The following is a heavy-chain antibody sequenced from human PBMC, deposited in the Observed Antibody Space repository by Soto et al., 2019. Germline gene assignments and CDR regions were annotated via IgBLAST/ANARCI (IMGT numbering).Heavy chain of an antibody. CDR3: ARGYKPYSSSWFYFDY. D-gene: IGHD6-13*01. J-gene: IGHJ4*02. CDR2: IWNDGTNK. V-gene: IGHV3-33*01. Sequence: GGSLRLSCASSPFSFSSYGMHWVRQAPGKGLEWVAVIWNDGTNKYYAESVKGRFSISSDNSKNTLYLQMNSLRAEDTAVYYCARGYKPYSSSWFYFDYWGQGTLVTVSS. CDR1: PFSFSSYG.